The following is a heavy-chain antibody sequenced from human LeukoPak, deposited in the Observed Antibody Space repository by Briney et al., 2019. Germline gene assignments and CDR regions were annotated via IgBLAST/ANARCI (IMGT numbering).Heavy chain of an antibody. J-gene: IGHJ3*02. CDR1: GGSISSGYW. CDR2: IHRSGST. D-gene: IGHD2-8*01. Sequence: SETLSLTCAVSGGSISSGYWWSWVRQPPGKGLEWIGEIHRSGSTNYNPSLKSRVTLSIDTSKNQFSLKLSSVIAADTAVYYCAREWSAFDIWGQGTMVIVSS. CDR3: AREWSAFDI. V-gene: IGHV4-4*02.